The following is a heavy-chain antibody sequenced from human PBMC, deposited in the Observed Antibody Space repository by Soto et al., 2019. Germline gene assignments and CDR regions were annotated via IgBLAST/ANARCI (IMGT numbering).Heavy chain of an antibody. CDR3: AKEPYSDFWSAYYYFDY. Sequence: EVQLLESGGGLVQPGGSLRLSCAASGFTFGSHAMIWVRQAPGKGLEWVSAVSGSGGSAYYADSVKGRFTTSRDNSKNTLYLQMNSLRAEDTALYYCAKEPYSDFWSAYYYFDYWGQGTLVTVSS. D-gene: IGHD3-3*01. J-gene: IGHJ4*02. CDR1: GFTFGSHA. V-gene: IGHV3-23*01. CDR2: VSGSGGSA.